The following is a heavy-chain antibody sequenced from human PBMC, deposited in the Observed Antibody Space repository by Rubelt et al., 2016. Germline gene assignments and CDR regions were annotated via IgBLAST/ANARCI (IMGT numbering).Heavy chain of an antibody. CDR1: GGSISSGGYY. V-gene: IGHV4-31*03. J-gene: IGHJ4*02. CDR3: ARDSGSRIFDY. CDR2: IYYSGST. D-gene: IGHD2/OR15-2a*01. Sequence: QVQLQESGPGLVKPSQTLSLTCTVSGGSISSGGYYWSWIRQHPGKGLEWIGYIYYSGSTYYNPALNSRVTRSVDTSKNQFSLKLSSVTAADTAVYYCARDSGSRIFDYWGQGTLVTVSS.